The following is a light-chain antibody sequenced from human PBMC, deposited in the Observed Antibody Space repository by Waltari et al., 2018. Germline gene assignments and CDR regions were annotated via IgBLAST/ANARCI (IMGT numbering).Light chain of an antibody. V-gene: IGKV3-11*01. CDR2: DAC. J-gene: IGKJ5*01. CDR1: QSVSSY. CDR3: QQLSNWPIT. Sequence: EIVLTQSPATLSLSPGERATLSCRASQSVSSYLAWYQQKPGRAPRLLIYDACSRATGFPAMFSGSGSGTDFTLTLRSLVPEDFAVYYCQQLSNWPITFGQGKRLEIK.